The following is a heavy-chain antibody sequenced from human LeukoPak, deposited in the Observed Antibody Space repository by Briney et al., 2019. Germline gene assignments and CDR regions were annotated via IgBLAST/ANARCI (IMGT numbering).Heavy chain of an antibody. D-gene: IGHD3-22*01. Sequence: GGSLGLSCAASGFTFSSYWMSWVRQAPGQGLVWVSRINSDGSATSHADSVKGRFTISRDNAKNTLYLQMNSLRAEDTAVYYCGRVAHDSSGYYFNDYWGQGTLVTVSS. J-gene: IGHJ4*02. V-gene: IGHV3-74*01. CDR2: INSDGSAT. CDR3: GRVAHDSSGYYFNDY. CDR1: GFTFSSYW.